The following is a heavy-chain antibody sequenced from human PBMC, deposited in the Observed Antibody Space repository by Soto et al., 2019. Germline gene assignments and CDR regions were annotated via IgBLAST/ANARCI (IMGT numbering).Heavy chain of an antibody. Sequence: QVQLQESGPGLVKPSETLSLTCTVSGGSVSSGSYYWSWIRQPPGKGLEWIGYIYYSGSTNYNPSLKSRVTISVATSKNQFSLKLSSVTAADTAVYYCARDPAAGTGFDYWGQGTLVTVSS. D-gene: IGHD6-13*01. CDR1: GGSVSSGSYY. J-gene: IGHJ4*02. V-gene: IGHV4-61*01. CDR2: IYYSGST. CDR3: ARDPAAGTGFDY.